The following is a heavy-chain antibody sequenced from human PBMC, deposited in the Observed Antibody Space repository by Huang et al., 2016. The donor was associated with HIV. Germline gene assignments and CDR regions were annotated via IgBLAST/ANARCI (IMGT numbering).Heavy chain of an antibody. V-gene: IGHV3-74*01. J-gene: IGHJ4*02. CDR3: ARDPRIQSWLNFFDY. CDR2: INSDGSST. Sequence: EVQLVESGGGLVQPGGSLRLSCAASGFSISSYWMNWVRQAPGKGRVWVSRINSDGSSTSYADSVKGRFTISRDNAKNTLYLQMNSLRAEDTAVYYCARDPRIQSWLNFFDYWGQGTLVSVSS. CDR1: GFSISSYW. D-gene: IGHD3-22*01.